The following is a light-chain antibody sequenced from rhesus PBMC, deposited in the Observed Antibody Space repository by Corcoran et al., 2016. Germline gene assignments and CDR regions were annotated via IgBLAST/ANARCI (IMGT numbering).Light chain of an antibody. J-gene: IGKJ2*01. CDR3: MQALEFPYS. Sequence: DIVMTQTPLSLPVTLGEPASISCRSSQSLLDSEDGNTYLEWYLQKPGQSPKLLIYEVSNRASGVPERFRGSGLDTYVTLKISRVEAEDVGVYYCMQALEFPYSFGQGTKVEIK. V-gene: IGKV2-104*01. CDR2: EVS. CDR1: QSLLDSEDGNTY.